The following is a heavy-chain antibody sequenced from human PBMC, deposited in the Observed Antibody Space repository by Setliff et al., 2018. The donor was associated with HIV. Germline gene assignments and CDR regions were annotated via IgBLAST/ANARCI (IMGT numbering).Heavy chain of an antibody. D-gene: IGHD6-13*01. CDR2: LYHSGST. Sequence: PSETLSLTCAVSGGSISSSNWWSWVRPPPGKGLEWIGELYHSGSTNYNPSLKSRVTITVDKSKNQFSLKLRSVTGAATAVYYCARTLIAAAGTFDYWGQGTLVTVSS. CDR3: ARTLIAAAGTFDY. J-gene: IGHJ4*02. CDR1: GGSISSSNW. V-gene: IGHV4-4*02.